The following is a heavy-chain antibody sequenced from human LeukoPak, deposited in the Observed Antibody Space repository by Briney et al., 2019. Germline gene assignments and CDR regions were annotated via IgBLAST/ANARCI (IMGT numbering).Heavy chain of an antibody. V-gene: IGHV4-34*01. J-gene: IGHJ3*02. D-gene: IGHD2/OR15-2a*01. CDR1: GGSFSGYY. CDR2: INHSEST. CDR3: ARERTDNRAFDI. Sequence: SKTLSLTCAVYGGSFSGYYWSWIRQPPGKGLEWIGEINHSESTNYNPSLKSRVTISVDTSKNQFSLKLSSVTAADTAVYYCARERTDNRAFDIWGQGTMVTVSS.